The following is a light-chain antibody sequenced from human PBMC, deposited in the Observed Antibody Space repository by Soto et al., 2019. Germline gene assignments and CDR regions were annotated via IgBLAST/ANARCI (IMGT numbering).Light chain of an antibody. CDR1: SSDVGGYNY. CDR3: SSYTSSSTLYV. J-gene: IGLJ1*01. V-gene: IGLV2-14*01. CDR2: DVS. Sequence: QSALTQPASVSGSPGQSITISCTGTSSDVGGYNYVSWYQQHPGKAPKLMIYDVSNRPSGVSNRFSVSKSGNTASLTISGXXXXXXXXYYCSSYTSSSTLYVFGTGTKV.